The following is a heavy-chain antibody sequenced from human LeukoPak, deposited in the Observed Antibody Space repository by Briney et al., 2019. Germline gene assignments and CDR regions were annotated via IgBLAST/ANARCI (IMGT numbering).Heavy chain of an antibody. CDR3: ANFGVASSDI. CDR1: GGTFSSYA. D-gene: IGHD3-3*01. Sequence: SVKVSCKASGGTFSSYAISWVRQAPGKGLEWMGGIIPIFGTTNYAQKFQGRVTITADESTSIAYMELSSLRSEDTAVYYCANFGVASSDIWGQGTMVTVSS. J-gene: IGHJ3*02. V-gene: IGHV1-69*01. CDR2: IIPIFGTT.